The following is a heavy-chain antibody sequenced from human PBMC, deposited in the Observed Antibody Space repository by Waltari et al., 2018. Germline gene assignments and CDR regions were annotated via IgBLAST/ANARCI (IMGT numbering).Heavy chain of an antibody. CDR3: ARDLRDTAMITAFDI. Sequence: QVQLQESGPGLVKASETLSLPCTVSGGSISSHYWSWIRQPAGKGLEWIGRIYTSGTSGSTNYNPSLKSRVTMSVDTSKNQFSLKLSSVTAADTAVYYCARDLRDTAMITAFDIWGQGTMVTVSS. V-gene: IGHV4-4*07. CDR1: GGSISSHY. J-gene: IGHJ3*02. D-gene: IGHD5-18*01. CDR2: IYTSGTSGST.